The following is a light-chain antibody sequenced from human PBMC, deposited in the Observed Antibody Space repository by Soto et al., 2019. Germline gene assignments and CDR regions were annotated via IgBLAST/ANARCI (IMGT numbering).Light chain of an antibody. CDR2: AAS. Sequence: DIQLTPSASFLSASVGDRVTITCRASQAISSSLAWYQHNPGKAPKLLIYAASTLQNGVPSSFSGSGSGTEFTLTISSLQPEDFATYYCQHLNDYRYTFGQGTKVEIK. CDR3: QHLNDYRYT. V-gene: IGKV1-9*01. CDR1: QAISSS. J-gene: IGKJ2*01.